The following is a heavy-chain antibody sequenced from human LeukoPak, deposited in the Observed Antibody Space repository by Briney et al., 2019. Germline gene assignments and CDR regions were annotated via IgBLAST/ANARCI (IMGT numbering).Heavy chain of an antibody. CDR3: AREHSGSYPLYYYYYGMDV. CDR1: GVSISSGGYD. Sequence: PSQSLSPTCSVSGVSISSGGYDWGWIRHHPGKGLEWIGYIYYSGSTYYKPSLKSRVTISVDTSKNQFSLKLSSVTAADTAVYYCAREHSGSYPLYYYYYGMDVWGQGTTVTVSS. J-gene: IGHJ6*02. V-gene: IGHV4-31*03. D-gene: IGHD3-10*01. CDR2: IYYSGST.